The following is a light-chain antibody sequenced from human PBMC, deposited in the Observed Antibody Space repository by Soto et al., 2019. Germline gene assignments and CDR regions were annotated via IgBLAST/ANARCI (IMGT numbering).Light chain of an antibody. CDR3: SSYTISNSVL. V-gene: IGLV2-14*03. Sequence: QSVLTQPASVSGSPGQSITISCTGTSSDVGGYNYVSWYQQHPGKAPRLMIFDVSIRPSGVSNRFSGSKSGNTASLTISGLQAEDEADYYCSSYTISNSVLFGGGIKVTVL. CDR2: DVS. CDR1: SSDVGGYNY. J-gene: IGLJ2*01.